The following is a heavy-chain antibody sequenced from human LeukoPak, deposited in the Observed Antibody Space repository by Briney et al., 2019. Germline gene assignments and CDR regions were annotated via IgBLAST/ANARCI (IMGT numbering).Heavy chain of an antibody. CDR2: IVVGSGNT. CDR1: GFTFTSSA. V-gene: IGHV1-58*01. D-gene: IGHD3-3*01. J-gene: IGHJ5*02. Sequence: ASVKVSCKASGFTFTSSAVQWVRQARGQRLEWIGWIVVGSGNTNYAQKFQERVTITRDMSTGTAYMELSSLRSEDTAVYYCAAGLPISTIFGVPWGQGTLVTVSS. CDR3: AAGLPISTIFGVP.